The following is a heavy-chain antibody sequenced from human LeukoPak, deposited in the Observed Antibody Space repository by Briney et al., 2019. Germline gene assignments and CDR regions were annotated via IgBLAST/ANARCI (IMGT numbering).Heavy chain of an antibody. Sequence: GGSLRLSCAASGFTFSTYGMHWVRQAPGKGLKWVANKKLDGSEKNYVDSVKGRFTISRDNTKNSLYLQMNSLTAEDTAVFYCARDQYDTWSRRGNFDSWGQGTLVIVSS. J-gene: IGHJ4*02. CDR2: KKLDGSEK. D-gene: IGHD3-3*01. CDR1: GFTFSTYG. CDR3: ARDQYDTWSRRGNFDS. V-gene: IGHV3-7*03.